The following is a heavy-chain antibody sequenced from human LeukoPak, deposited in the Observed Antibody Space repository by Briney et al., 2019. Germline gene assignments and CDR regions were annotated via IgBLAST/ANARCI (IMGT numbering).Heavy chain of an antibody. Sequence: SSETLSLTCTVSGGSISDYYWSWIRQPPGKGLEWIGWIFGSGSSNYNYNPSLKSRLTISVDTSKNQFSLKLTSATAADTAVYYCAREKDTGSNHAKTRYDIWGQGTMVTVSS. CDR1: GGSISDYY. D-gene: IGHD1-26*01. CDR3: AREKDTGSNHAKTRYDI. J-gene: IGHJ3*02. V-gene: IGHV4-59*01. CDR2: IFGSGSSNY.